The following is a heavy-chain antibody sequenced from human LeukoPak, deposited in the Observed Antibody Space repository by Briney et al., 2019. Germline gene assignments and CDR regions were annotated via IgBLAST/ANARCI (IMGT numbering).Heavy chain of an antibody. Sequence: GGSLRLSCAASGFTFSDYYMSWIRQAPGKGLEWVSYISSSGSTIYYADSVKGRFTISRDNAKNSLYLQMNSLRAEDTAVYYCAGTRGSYPRYYFDYWGQGTLVTVSS. J-gene: IGHJ4*02. CDR3: AGTRGSYPRYYFDY. D-gene: IGHD1-26*01. CDR2: ISSSGSTI. CDR1: GFTFSDYY. V-gene: IGHV3-11*01.